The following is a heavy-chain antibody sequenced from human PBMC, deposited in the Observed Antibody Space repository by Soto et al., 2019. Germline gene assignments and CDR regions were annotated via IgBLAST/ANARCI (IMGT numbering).Heavy chain of an antibody. D-gene: IGHD3-10*01. CDR1: GYTFTGYY. J-gene: IGHJ4*02. CDR2: INPNSGGT. CDR3: ARDLYGSGSYYASDY. Sequence: GASVKVSCKASGYTFTGYYMHWVRQPPGQGLEWMGWINPNSGGTNYAQKFQGRVTMTRDTSISTAYMELSRLRSDDTAVYYCARDLYGSGSYYASDYWGQGTLVTVSS. V-gene: IGHV1-2*02.